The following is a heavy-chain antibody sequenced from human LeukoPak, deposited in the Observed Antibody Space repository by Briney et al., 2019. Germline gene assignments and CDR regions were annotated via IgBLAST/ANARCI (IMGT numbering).Heavy chain of an antibody. D-gene: IGHD4-17*01. CDR3: ARNRGDYGDEGYFDY. J-gene: IGHJ4*02. V-gene: IGHV3-20*04. CDR1: GFTFDDYG. Sequence: PGGSLRLSCAASGFTFDDYGMSWARHAPGKGLEGVSGINWNGGSTAYEDSVKGRFTISRANAKNSLYLQMNSLRAEHTALYCCARNRGDYGDEGYFDYWGQGTLVTVSS. CDR2: INWNGGST.